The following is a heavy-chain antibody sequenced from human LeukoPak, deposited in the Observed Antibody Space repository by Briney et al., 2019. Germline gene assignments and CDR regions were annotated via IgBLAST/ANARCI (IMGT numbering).Heavy chain of an antibody. V-gene: IGHV4-38-2*02. CDR2: IYHSGST. D-gene: IGHD3-3*01. Sequence: SETLSLTCTVSGYSISSGYYWGWIRQPPGKGLEWIGSIYHSGSTNYNPSLKSRVTISVDTSKNQFSLKLSSVTAADTAVYYCARDPRYDFWSGFRGYFDYWGQGTLVTVSS. CDR1: GYSISSGYY. J-gene: IGHJ4*02. CDR3: ARDPRYDFWSGFRGYFDY.